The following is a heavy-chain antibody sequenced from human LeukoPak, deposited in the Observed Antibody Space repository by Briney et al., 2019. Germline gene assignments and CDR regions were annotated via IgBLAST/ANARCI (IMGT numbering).Heavy chain of an antibody. V-gene: IGHV4-34*01. J-gene: IGHJ3*02. Sequence: PSETLSLTCAVYGGSLSNYYWSWIRQPPGKGLEWIGQINHSGRSTYYNPSLKGRVTISVDYSKNKFSLKVNSVTAADTAMYYCVRPVYCSSTTCAGPFQIWGQGTMVTVSP. CDR2: INHSGRST. CDR3: VRPVYCSSTTCAGPFQI. CDR1: GGSLSNYY. D-gene: IGHD2-2*01.